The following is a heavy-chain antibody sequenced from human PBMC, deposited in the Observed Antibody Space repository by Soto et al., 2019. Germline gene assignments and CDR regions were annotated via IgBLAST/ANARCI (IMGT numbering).Heavy chain of an antibody. CDR1: GFNFRDYA. CDR2: ISWNGGSI. Sequence: PGGSLRLSCAASGFNFRDYAMHWVRQVPGKGLEWVSGISWNGGSIYDADSVRGRFTISRDNVKNSLYLQMNSLRPEDTALYYCVKGAYYYDSSGFRNPSTYFDYWGQGTLVTVSS. V-gene: IGHV3-9*01. CDR3: VKGAYYYDSSGFRNPSTYFDY. D-gene: IGHD3-22*01. J-gene: IGHJ4*02.